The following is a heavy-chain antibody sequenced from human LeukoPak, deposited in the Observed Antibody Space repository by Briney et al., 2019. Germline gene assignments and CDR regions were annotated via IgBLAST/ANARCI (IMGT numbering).Heavy chain of an antibody. CDR2: VFSSGTT. D-gene: IGHD6-13*01. CDR1: GDSISGYY. V-gene: IGHV4-59*01. CDR3: ARSGRGAAGTRYISDF. J-gene: IGHJ4*02. Sequence: SETLSLTCTVSGDSISGYYWSWIRQPPGKGLEWIGYVFSSGTTNYNPSLKGRATLLIDTSKNQFSLELSSVTAADTAVYYCARSGRGAAGTRYISDFWGQGTLVTVSS.